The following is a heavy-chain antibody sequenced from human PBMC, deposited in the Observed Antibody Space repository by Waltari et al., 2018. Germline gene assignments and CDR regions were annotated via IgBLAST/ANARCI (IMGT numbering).Heavy chain of an antibody. D-gene: IGHD1-1*01. CDR1: GYKFTNYF. Sequence: QVQVVESGAEVKQPGASVKVSCKLSGYKFTNYFFHWVRQTPGQGLEGLGWINPQNGGTNYAQKFQGRVTMSRDTSSSTAYMDLSRLRSDDTAVYYCAKGASTYGSTGGFDYWGQ. J-gene: IGHJ4*02. CDR2: INPQNGGT. V-gene: IGHV1-2*02. CDR3: AKGASTYGSTGGFDY.